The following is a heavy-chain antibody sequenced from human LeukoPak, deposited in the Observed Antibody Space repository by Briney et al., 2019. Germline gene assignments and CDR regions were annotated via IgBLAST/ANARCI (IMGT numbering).Heavy chain of an antibody. CDR1: GYSISSGYY. CDR2: IYHSGST. CDR3: AREYGYYDSSGYYLSSFPDY. D-gene: IGHD3-22*01. V-gene: IGHV4-38-2*02. Sequence: SETLSLTCTVSGYSISSGYYWGWIRQPPGKGLEWIGSIYHSGSTYYNPSLKSRVTISVDTSKNQFSLKLSSVTAADTAVYYCAREYGYYDSSGYYLSSFPDYWGQGTLVTVSS. J-gene: IGHJ4*02.